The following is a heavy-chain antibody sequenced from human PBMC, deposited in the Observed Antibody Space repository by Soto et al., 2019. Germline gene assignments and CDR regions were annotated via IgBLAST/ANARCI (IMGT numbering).Heavy chain of an antibody. J-gene: IGHJ6*02. CDR3: AREYCSGGSCYYYYYGMDV. D-gene: IGHD2-15*01. CDR1: GGTFSSYA. Sequence: GASVKVSCKASGGTFSSYAISWVRQAPGQGLKWMGGIIPIFGTANYAQKIQGRVTITADESTSTAYMELSSLRSEDTAVYYCAREYCSGGSCYYYYYGMDVWGQGTTVTVSS. V-gene: IGHV1-69*13. CDR2: IIPIFGTA.